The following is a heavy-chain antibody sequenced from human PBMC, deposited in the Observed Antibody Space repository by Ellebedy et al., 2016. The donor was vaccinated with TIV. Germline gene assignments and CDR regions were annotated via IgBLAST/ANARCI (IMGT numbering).Heavy chain of an antibody. D-gene: IGHD1-7*01. V-gene: IGHV4-59*12. CDR3: ARGSRLTGTRCSDY. Sequence: SETLSLXXTVSGGSISNYYWTWIRQPPGKGLEWIGYIYSSGSTNYNPSLKSRVTISVDTSKNQFSLNLNSVTAADAAVYFCARGSRLTGTRCSDYWGQGTLVTVSS. CDR1: GGSISNYY. CDR2: IYSSGST. J-gene: IGHJ4*02.